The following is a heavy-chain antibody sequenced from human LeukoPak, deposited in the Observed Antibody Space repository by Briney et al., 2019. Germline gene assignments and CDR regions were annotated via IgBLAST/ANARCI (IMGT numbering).Heavy chain of an antibody. V-gene: IGHV1-46*01. CDR2: INPSGGST. CDR3: ARSQDVFDAFDI. CDR1: GYTFTSYG. Sequence: ASVKVSCKASGYTFTSYGISWVRQALGQGLEWMGIINPSGGSTSYAQKFQGRVTMTRDTSTSTVYMELSSLRSEDTAVYYCARSQDVFDAFDIWGQGTMVTVSS. J-gene: IGHJ3*02.